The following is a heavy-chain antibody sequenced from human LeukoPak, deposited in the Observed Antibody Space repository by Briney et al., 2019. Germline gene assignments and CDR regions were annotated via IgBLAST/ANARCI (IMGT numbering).Heavy chain of an antibody. Sequence: PSETLSLTCAVYGGSFSGYYWSWIRQPPGKGLEWIGEINHSGSTNYNPSLKSRVTTSVDTSKNQFSLKLSSVTAADTAVYYCARAVWWSGYFDYWGQGTLVTVSS. CDR3: ARAVWWSGYFDY. V-gene: IGHV4-34*01. D-gene: IGHD2-15*01. CDR1: GGSFSGYY. J-gene: IGHJ4*02. CDR2: INHSGST.